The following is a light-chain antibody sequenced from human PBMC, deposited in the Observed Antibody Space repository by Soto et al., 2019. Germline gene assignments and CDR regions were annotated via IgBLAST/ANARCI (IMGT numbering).Light chain of an antibody. CDR2: GAS. Sequence: EVGMTQSPATLSVSPGERATLSCRASQSVSSNLAWYQQKPGQAPRLLIYGASTRATGIPARFSGSGSGTEFTPTISSLQSEDFAVYYCQQYNNWPLYTFGQGTKLEIK. CDR3: QQYNNWPLYT. CDR1: QSVSSN. J-gene: IGKJ2*01. V-gene: IGKV3D-15*01.